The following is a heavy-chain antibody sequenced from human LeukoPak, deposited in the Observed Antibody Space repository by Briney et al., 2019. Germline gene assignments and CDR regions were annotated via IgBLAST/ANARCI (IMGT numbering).Heavy chain of an antibody. CDR1: GGSISSYY. J-gene: IGHJ4*02. Sequence: PSETLSLTCTVSGGSISSYYWSWIRQPPGKGLEWIGYIYYSGNTNYNPSLKGRVTISVDTSKNQFSLKLSSVTAADTAVYYCARHRVVGTFLIDYWGQGTLVTVSS. V-gene: IGHV4-59*08. CDR3: ARHRVVGTFLIDY. CDR2: IYYSGNT. D-gene: IGHD6-19*01.